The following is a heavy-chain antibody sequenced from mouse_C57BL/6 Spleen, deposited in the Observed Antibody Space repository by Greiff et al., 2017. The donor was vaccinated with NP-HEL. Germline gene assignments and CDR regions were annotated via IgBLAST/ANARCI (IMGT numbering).Heavy chain of an antibody. D-gene: IGHD2-1*01. CDR1: GFTFSDYY. V-gene: IGHV5-12*01. CDR3: ARRDGNFQYYYAMDY. CDR2: ISNGGGST. Sequence: EVQLQESGGGLVQPGGSLKLSCAASGFTFSDYYMYWVRQTPEKRLEWVAYISNGGGSTYYPDTVKGRFTISRANAKNTLYLQMSRLKSEDTAMYYCARRDGNFQYYYAMDYWGQGTSVTVSS. J-gene: IGHJ4*01.